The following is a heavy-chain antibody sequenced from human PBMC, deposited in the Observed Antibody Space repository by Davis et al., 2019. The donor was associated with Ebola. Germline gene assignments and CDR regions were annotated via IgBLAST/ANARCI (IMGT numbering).Heavy chain of an antibody. Sequence: GGSLRLSCAASGFTFSSYSMKWVRQAPGKGLEWVSYISSSSSTIYYADSVKGRFTISRDNAKNTLYLQMNNLRVEDTAVYYCATLPGYYWGQGTLVTVSS. D-gene: IGHD1-26*01. CDR2: ISSSSSTI. J-gene: IGHJ4*02. CDR3: ATLPGYY. V-gene: IGHV3-48*04. CDR1: GFTFSSYS.